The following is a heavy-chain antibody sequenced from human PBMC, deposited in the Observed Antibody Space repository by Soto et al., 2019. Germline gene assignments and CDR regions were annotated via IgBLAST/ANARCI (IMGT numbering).Heavy chain of an antibody. CDR2: IYYSGST. D-gene: IGHD4-17*01. Sequence: PSETLSLTCTVSSGSISFYYWSWIRQPPGKGLEWIGYIYYSGSTDYNPSLKSRVTISVDTSKNQLSLKLSSVTAADTAVYYCARGNDYDDYYYDYWGQGTLVTVSS. CDR3: ARGNDYDDYYYDY. V-gene: IGHV4-59*01. CDR1: SGSISFYY. J-gene: IGHJ4*02.